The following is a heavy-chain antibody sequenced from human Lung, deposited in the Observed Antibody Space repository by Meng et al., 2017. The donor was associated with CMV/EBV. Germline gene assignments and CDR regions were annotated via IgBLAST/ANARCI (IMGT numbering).Heavy chain of an antibody. Sequence: GGSLRLSCAASGFTFSSYSINWVRQAPGKGLEWVSSISSRSSYIYYADSVKGRFTISRDNAKNSLYLQMNSLRAEDTAVYYCAREFCSSSSCYPPDVWGQGTTVXVSS. V-gene: IGHV3-21*01. CDR2: ISSRSSYI. D-gene: IGHD2-2*01. CDR1: GFTFSSYS. CDR3: AREFCSSSSCYPPDV. J-gene: IGHJ6*02.